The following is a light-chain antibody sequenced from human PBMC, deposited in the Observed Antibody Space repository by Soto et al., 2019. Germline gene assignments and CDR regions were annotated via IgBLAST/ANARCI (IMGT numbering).Light chain of an antibody. CDR1: QSVTNK. CDR2: DVS. J-gene: IGKJ1*01. CDR3: QQYKEWRT. Sequence: EIVMTQSPATLSVSPGDRATLSCRASQSVTNKLAWSQQRPGQAPRLLIYDVSTMATGIPDRFSGSGSGTEFTLTISSLQSEDFAVYFCQQYKEWRTFGQGTKLEIK. V-gene: IGKV3-15*01.